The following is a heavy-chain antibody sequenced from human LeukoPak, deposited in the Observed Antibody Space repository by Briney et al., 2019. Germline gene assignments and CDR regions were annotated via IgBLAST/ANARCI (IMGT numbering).Heavy chain of an antibody. CDR3: ARDGGPNIVVVVAATVYFDY. CDR2: ISSSGSTI. CDR1: GFTFSDYY. D-gene: IGHD2-15*01. Sequence: PGGSLRLSCAASGFTFSDYYMSWIRQAPGKGLEWVSYISSSGSTIYYADSVKGRFTISRDNAKNSLYLQMNSLRAEDTAVYYCARDGGPNIVVVVAATVYFDYWGQGTLVTVSS. V-gene: IGHV3-11*01. J-gene: IGHJ4*02.